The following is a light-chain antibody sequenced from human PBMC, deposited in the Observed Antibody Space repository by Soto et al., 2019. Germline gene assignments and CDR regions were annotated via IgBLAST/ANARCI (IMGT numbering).Light chain of an antibody. Sequence: QSALTQPASVSGSPGQSIAISCTGSNSDVGGYNYVAWYQQHPGKAPKLVIYDVSNRPSGVSNRFSGSKSGNTASLTFSGLQAEDEADYYCSSYTSSSTYVFGTGTKLTVL. CDR1: NSDVGGYNY. J-gene: IGLJ1*01. CDR2: DVS. V-gene: IGLV2-14*03. CDR3: SSYTSSSTYV.